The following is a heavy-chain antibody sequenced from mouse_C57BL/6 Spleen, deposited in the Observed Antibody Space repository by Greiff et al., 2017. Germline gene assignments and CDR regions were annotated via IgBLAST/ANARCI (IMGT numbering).Heavy chain of an antibody. CDR1: GYTFTSYW. Sequence: QVQLQQPGAELVRPGTSVKLSCKASGYTFTSYWMHWVKQRPGQGLEWIGVIDPSDSYTNYNQKFKGKATLTVDTSSSTAYMQLSSLTSEDSAVYYCARDYYVYYFDYWGQGTTLTVSS. V-gene: IGHV1-59*01. J-gene: IGHJ2*01. D-gene: IGHD2-1*01. CDR2: IDPSDSYT. CDR3: ARDYYVYYFDY.